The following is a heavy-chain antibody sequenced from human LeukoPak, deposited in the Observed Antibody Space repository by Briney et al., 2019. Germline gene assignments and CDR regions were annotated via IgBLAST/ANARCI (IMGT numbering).Heavy chain of an antibody. D-gene: IGHD2-15*01. J-gene: IGHJ3*02. CDR3: ARPGCSGGSCEDAFDI. Sequence: SQTLSLTCAVSGGSISSGGYSWSWIRQPPGKGLEWIGYIYHSGSTYYNPSLKSRVTISVDRSKNQFSLKLSSVTPADTAVYYCARPGCSGGSCEDAFDIWGQGTMVTVSS. V-gene: IGHV4-30-2*01. CDR1: GGSISSGGYS. CDR2: IYHSGST.